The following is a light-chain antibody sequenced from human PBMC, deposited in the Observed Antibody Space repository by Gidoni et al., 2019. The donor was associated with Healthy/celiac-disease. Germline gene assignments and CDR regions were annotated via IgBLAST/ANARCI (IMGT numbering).Light chain of an antibody. CDR2: EVS. CDR3: SSYTSSSTLYV. J-gene: IGLJ1*01. Sequence: HSALTQPASVSGSPVQSITISCTGTSSDVGGYNYVSWYQQHPGKAPKLMIYEVSNRPSGVSNRFSGSKSGNTASLTISGLQAEDEADYYCSSYTSSSTLYVFGTGTKVTVL. V-gene: IGLV2-14*01. CDR1: SSDVGGYNY.